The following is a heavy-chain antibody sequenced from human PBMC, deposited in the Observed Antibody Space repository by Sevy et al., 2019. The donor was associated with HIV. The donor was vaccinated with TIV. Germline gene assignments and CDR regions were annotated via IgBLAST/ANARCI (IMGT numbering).Heavy chain of an antibody. V-gene: IGHV3-30-3*01. D-gene: IGHD1-7*01. CDR1: AFTFSSYA. CDR2: ISYDGSNK. Sequence: GGSLRLSCAASAFTFSSYAMHWVRQAPGKGLEWVAVISYDGSNKYYADSVKGRFTISRDNSKNTLYLQMNSLRAEDTAVYYCAREKVAGTTVIWFDPWGQGTLVTVSS. J-gene: IGHJ5*02. CDR3: AREKVAGTTVIWFDP.